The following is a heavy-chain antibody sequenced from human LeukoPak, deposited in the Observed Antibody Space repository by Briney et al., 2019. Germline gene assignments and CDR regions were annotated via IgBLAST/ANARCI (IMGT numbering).Heavy chain of an antibody. D-gene: IGHD4-23*01. J-gene: IGHJ4*02. CDR3: ATGGMTTVVHYFGY. V-gene: IGHV4-59*11. CDR1: GGAISSHY. CDR2: IYNSGST. Sequence: SETLPLTCTVSGGAISSHYWSWIRPPPGKELEWIGYIYNSGSTNYHPSLKSRVTILVDASKNQFSLKLSSVTAADTAVYYCATGGMTTVVHYFGYWGQGTQVTVSS.